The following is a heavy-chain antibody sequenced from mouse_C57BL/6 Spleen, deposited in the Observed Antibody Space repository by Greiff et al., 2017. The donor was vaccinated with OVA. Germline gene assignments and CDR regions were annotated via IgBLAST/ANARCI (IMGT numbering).Heavy chain of an antibody. CDR1: GFNIKNTY. CDR2: IDPANGNT. CDR3: ASGYYGSSYGFAY. J-gene: IGHJ3*01. V-gene: IGHV14-3*01. D-gene: IGHD1-1*01. Sequence: EVQLQQSVAELVRPGASVKLSCTASGFNIKNTYMHWVKQRPEQGLEWIGRIDPANGNTKYAPKFQGKATITADTSSNTAYLQLSSLTSEDTAIYYCASGYYGSSYGFAYWGQGTLVTVSA.